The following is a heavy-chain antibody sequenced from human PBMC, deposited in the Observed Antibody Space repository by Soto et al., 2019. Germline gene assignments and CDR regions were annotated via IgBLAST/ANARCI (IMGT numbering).Heavy chain of an antibody. V-gene: IGHV3-48*01. CDR2: ISSGSGSI. CDR3: AKVIGGYYYDSSGYFRGQTLYYYGMDV. Sequence: GGSLRLSCAASGFTFSSYGMNWVRQAPGKGLEWVSYISSGSGSIYYADSVKGRFTISRDNSKNTLYLQMNSLRAEDTAVYYCAKVIGGYYYDSSGYFRGQTLYYYGMDVWGQGTTVTVSS. D-gene: IGHD3-22*01. CDR1: GFTFSSYG. J-gene: IGHJ6*02.